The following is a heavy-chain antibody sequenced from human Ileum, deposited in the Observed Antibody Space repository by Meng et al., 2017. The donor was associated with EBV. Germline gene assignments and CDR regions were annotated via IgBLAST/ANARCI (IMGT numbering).Heavy chain of an antibody. CDR1: GDSISSSNHW. Sequence: LPLPEAGPGLVKPSETLSLTGAVSGDSISSSNHWWGWIRQPPGKGLEWVGTIYYSGSTFYNPSLKSRVTISLDTSKNQFSLKVSSVTAADTAVYYCARRYYGVPFDNWGQGTLVTVSS. CDR3: ARRYYGVPFDN. D-gene: IGHD3-3*01. V-gene: IGHV4-39*01. J-gene: IGHJ4*02. CDR2: IYYSGST.